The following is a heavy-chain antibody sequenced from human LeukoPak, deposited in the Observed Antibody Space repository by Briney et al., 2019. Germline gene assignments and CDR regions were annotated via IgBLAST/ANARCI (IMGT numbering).Heavy chain of an antibody. Sequence: GGSLRLSCAASGFTFDDYAMHWVRQAPGKGLEWVSGISWNSGSIGYADSVKGRFTISRDNAKNSLYLQMNSLRAEDTALYYCAKDSGLYYYYGMDVWGQGTTATVSS. V-gene: IGHV3-9*01. CDR1: GFTFDDYA. D-gene: IGHD3-10*01. CDR2: ISWNSGSI. CDR3: AKDSGLYYYYGMDV. J-gene: IGHJ6*02.